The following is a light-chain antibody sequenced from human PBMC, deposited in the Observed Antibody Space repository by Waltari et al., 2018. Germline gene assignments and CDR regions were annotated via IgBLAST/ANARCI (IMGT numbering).Light chain of an antibody. V-gene: IGKV1-16*01. Sequence: DIQMTQSPSSLSASVGDTVTITCRASQDISSYLAWYQQKPGKAPKPLIYYASNLESGVPTRFSGSGSGNEFTLTISSQQPEDFATYYCQQYNSVPCNFGQGTKVEI. CDR2: YAS. CDR1: QDISSY. CDR3: QQYNSVPCN. J-gene: IGKJ2*02.